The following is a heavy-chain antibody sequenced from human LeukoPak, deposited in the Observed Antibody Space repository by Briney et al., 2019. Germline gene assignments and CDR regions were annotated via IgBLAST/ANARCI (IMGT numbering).Heavy chain of an antibody. CDR2: ISYDGSNK. Sequence: GGSLRLSCAASGFTFSSYAMHWVRQAPGKGLEWVAVISYDGSNKYYADSVKGRFTISRDNSKNTLYLQMNSLRAEDTAVYYCARGPYVGAPDYWGQGTLVTVSS. D-gene: IGHD1-26*01. V-gene: IGHV3-30*04. J-gene: IGHJ4*02. CDR1: GFTFSSYA. CDR3: ARGPYVGAPDY.